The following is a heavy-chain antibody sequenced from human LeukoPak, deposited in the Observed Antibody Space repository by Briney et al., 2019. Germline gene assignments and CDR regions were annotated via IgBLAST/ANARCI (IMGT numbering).Heavy chain of an antibody. CDR3: ARDSEYNYGFDY. CDR1: LDSYRSHF. V-gene: IGHV4-59*11. D-gene: IGHD5-18*01. J-gene: IGHJ4*02. Sequence: PSETLSLTCAVSLDSYRSHFGSTVPEPPGKGLEWIGYISDSGSTNCDPSLKSRVTISVDTSKNQFSLRPSSLAAADTAVYYCARDSEYNYGFDYWGQGTLVTVSS. CDR2: ISDSGST.